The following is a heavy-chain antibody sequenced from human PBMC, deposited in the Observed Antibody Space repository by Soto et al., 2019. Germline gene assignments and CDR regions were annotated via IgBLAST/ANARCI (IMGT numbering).Heavy chain of an antibody. V-gene: IGHV4-59*01. CDR3: AGTVVAATRDYYYYYGMDV. CDR2: IYYSGST. Sequence: SETLSLTCTVSGGSISSYYWSWIRQPPGKGLEWIGYIYYSGSTNYNPSLKSRVTISVDTSKNQFSLKLSSVTAADTAVYYCAGTVVAATRDYYYYYGMDVWGQGTTVTVSS. J-gene: IGHJ6*02. CDR1: GGSISSYY. D-gene: IGHD2-15*01.